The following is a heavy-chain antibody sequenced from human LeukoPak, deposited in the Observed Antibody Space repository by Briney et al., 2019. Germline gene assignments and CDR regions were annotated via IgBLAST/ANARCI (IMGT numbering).Heavy chain of an antibody. V-gene: IGHV4-38-2*01. D-gene: IGHD1-26*01. CDR1: GYSISSASY. CDR3: ARGAESRSYSWFDP. J-gene: IGHJ5*02. Sequence: SETLSLTCAVSGYSISSASYWGWIRQPPGKGLEWIGNIYHSGSPYYNPSLKSRVTLSVDTSNNQFSLKLSSVTAADTAVYYCARGAESRSYSWFDPWGQGTLVTVSS. CDR2: IYHSGSP.